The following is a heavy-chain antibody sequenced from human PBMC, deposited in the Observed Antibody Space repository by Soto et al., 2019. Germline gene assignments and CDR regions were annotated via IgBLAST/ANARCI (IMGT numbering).Heavy chain of an antibody. J-gene: IGHJ3*02. CDR3: SRPSYYYDSSGFEPGAFDI. D-gene: IGHD3-22*01. CDR2: IRSKNYGRTT. Sequence: LRLSCTGSGFTFGNNAMTWFRQAPGKGLEWVGFIRSKNYGRTTEYAASVQGRFTISRDDSKGIAYLEMNSLTTDDTAVYYCSRPSYYYDSSGFEPGAFDIWGQGTMVTVSS. V-gene: IGHV3-49*03. CDR1: GFTFGNNA.